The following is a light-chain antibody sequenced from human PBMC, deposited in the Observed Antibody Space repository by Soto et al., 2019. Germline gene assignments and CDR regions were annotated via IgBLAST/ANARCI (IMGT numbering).Light chain of an antibody. CDR2: EVS. J-gene: IGLJ3*02. CDR1: SSDVGGYNY. Sequence: QSALTQPASVSGSPGQSITISCTGTSSDVGGYNYVSWYQQHPGKAPKVMIYEVSNRPSGVSNRFSGSKSGNTASLTISGLQAEDEADYFCTSYTSSSNWVFGGGTKVTVL. CDR3: TSYTSSSNWV. V-gene: IGLV2-14*01.